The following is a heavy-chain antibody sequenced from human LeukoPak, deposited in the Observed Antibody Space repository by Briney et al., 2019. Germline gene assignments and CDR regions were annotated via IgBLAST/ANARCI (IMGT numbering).Heavy chain of an antibody. Sequence: GGSLRLSCAASGFTFSSYVMHWVRQAPGKGLEWVAFIRYDGSNKYYSDSVKGRFTISRDNSKNTLYLQMNSLRPEDTAVYYCARTDYFDYWGQGTLVTVSS. J-gene: IGHJ4*02. CDR2: IRYDGSNK. CDR1: GFTFSSYV. D-gene: IGHD1-1*01. V-gene: IGHV3-30*02. CDR3: ARTDYFDY.